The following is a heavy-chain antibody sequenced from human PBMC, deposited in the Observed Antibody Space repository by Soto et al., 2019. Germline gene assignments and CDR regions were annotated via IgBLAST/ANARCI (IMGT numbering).Heavy chain of an antibody. Sequence: GASVKVSCKASGGTFSSYAISWVRQAPGQGLKWMGGIIPIFGTANYAQKFQGRVTITADKSTSTAYMELSSLRSEDTAVYYCAREVVLSSSWSPAPNWFDPWGQGTLVTVSS. CDR3: AREVVLSSSWSPAPNWFDP. CDR1: GGTFSSYA. V-gene: IGHV1-69*06. D-gene: IGHD6-13*01. CDR2: IIPIFGTA. J-gene: IGHJ5*02.